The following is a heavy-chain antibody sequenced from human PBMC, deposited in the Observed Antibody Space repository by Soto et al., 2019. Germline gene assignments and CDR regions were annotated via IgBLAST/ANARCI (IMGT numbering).Heavy chain of an antibody. D-gene: IGHD6-13*01. J-gene: IGHJ6*02. CDR2: IDWDDDK. CDR1: GFSLSTSGMC. V-gene: IGHV2-70*01. Sequence: SGPTLVNPTQTLTLTCTFSGFSLSTSGMCVSWIRQPPGKALEWLALIDWDDDKYYSTSLKTRLTISKDTPKNQVVLTMTNMDPVDTSAYYCARSPGIAAAGYYYYYGMDVWGQGTTVTVSS. CDR3: ARSPGIAAAGYYYYYGMDV.